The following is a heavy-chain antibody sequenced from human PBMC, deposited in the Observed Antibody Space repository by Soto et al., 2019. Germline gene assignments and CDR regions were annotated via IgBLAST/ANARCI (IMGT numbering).Heavy chain of an antibody. CDR1: GFTFSSFG. CDR2: ISYDGSNK. D-gene: IGHD6-19*01. Sequence: GGSLRLSCAAPGFTFSSFGMHWVRQAPGKGLEWVALISYDGSNKYYADSVKGRFTISRDKSKNTLYLQMNSLRAEDTAVYYCAKDRGWSSADLDYWGQGTLVTV. CDR3: AKDRGWSSADLDY. J-gene: IGHJ4*02. V-gene: IGHV3-30*18.